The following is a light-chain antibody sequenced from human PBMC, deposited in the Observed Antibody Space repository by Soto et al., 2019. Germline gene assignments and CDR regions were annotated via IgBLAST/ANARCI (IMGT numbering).Light chain of an antibody. V-gene: IGKV3-11*01. J-gene: IGKJ1*01. Sequence: EIVLTQSPATVSLSPGESATLSCRASQSVSSYVAWYQQRPGQAPRLLIYDASNRATGIPARFSGSGFGTDFTLTISGLEAEDFAVYYCQQRNSWPPGTFGQGTKVDIK. CDR1: QSVSSY. CDR3: QQRNSWPPGT. CDR2: DAS.